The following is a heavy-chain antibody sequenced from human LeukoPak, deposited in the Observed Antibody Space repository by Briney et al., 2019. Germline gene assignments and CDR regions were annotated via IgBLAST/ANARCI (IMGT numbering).Heavy chain of an antibody. Sequence: GGSLKLPCAASGFTFSGSAMHWVRQASGKGLEWVGRIRSKANSYATAYAASVKGRFTISRDDSKNTAYLQMNSLKTEDTAVYYCTSGAYSSGFWGQGTLVTVSS. D-gene: IGHD6-19*01. V-gene: IGHV3-73*01. CDR1: GFTFSGSA. CDR3: TSGAYSSGF. CDR2: IRSKANSYAT. J-gene: IGHJ4*02.